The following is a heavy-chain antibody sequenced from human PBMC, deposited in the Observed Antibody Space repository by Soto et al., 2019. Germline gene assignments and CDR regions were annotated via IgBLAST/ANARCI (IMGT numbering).Heavy chain of an antibody. D-gene: IGHD3-10*01. CDR2: INPNSGGT. V-gene: IGHV1-2*04. CDR3: AREYYGSGGYDYYYYGMDV. CDR1: GYTFTSYY. Sequence: ASVKVSCKASGYTFTSYYMHWVRQAPGQGLEWMGWINPNSGGTNYAQKFQGWVTMTRDTSISTAYMELSRLRSDDTAVYYCAREYYGSGGYDYYYYGMDVWGQGTTVTVSS. J-gene: IGHJ6*02.